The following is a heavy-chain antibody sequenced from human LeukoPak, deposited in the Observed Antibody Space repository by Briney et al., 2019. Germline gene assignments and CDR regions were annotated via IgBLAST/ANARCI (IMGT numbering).Heavy chain of an antibody. D-gene: IGHD3-22*01. V-gene: IGHV1-2*06. CDR1: GYTFTGYY. Sequence: ASVKVSCKASGYTFTGYYMHWVRQAPGQGLEWMGRINPNSGGTNYAQKFQGRVTMTRDTSTSTVYMELSSLRSEDTAVYYCARDRPLLDSDPDSSGYYPDYWGQGTLVTVSS. J-gene: IGHJ4*02. CDR3: ARDRPLLDSDPDSSGYYPDY. CDR2: INPNSGGT.